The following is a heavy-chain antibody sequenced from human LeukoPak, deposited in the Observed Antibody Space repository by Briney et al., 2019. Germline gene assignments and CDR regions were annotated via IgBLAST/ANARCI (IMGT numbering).Heavy chain of an antibody. D-gene: IGHD6-13*01. Sequence: ASVKVSCKASGYTFTGYYMHWVRQAPGQGLEWVGWINPNSGGTNYAQKFQGRVTMTRDTSISTAYMELSRLRSDDTAVYYCARDTQQLFTNWFDPWGQGTLVTVSS. V-gene: IGHV1-2*02. CDR3: ARDTQQLFTNWFDP. J-gene: IGHJ5*02. CDR1: GYTFTGYY. CDR2: INPNSGGT.